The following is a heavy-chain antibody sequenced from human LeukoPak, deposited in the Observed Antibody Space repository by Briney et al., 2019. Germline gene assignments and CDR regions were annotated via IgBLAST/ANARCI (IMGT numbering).Heavy chain of an antibody. CDR3: ARGLAHHHFDY. CDR2: IYYSGST. Sequence: SETLSLTCTVSGGSISSYYWSWIRQPPGKGLEWIGYIYYSGSTNYNPSLKSRVTISVDTSKNQLSLKLNSVTAADTAVYYCARGLAHHHFDYWGQGTLVTVSS. CDR1: GGSISSYY. J-gene: IGHJ4*02. V-gene: IGHV4-59*01. D-gene: IGHD2-21*01.